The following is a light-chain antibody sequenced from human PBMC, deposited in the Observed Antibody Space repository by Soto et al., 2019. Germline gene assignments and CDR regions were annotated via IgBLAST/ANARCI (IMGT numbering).Light chain of an antibody. CDR1: SSNIGAGDD. CDR2: GNS. Sequence: QSVLTQPPSVSGAPGQRVTISCTGSSSNIGAGDDVHSYQQLPGTAPKLLIYGNSNRPSGVPDRFSGSKSGTSASLAITGLQAEDEADYYCQSYDSSLSAPYVFGTGTKVTVL. CDR3: QSYDSSLSAPYV. J-gene: IGLJ1*01. V-gene: IGLV1-40*01.